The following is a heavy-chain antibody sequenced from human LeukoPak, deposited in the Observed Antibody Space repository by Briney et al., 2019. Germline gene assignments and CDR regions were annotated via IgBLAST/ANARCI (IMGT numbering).Heavy chain of an antibody. CDR1: GYTFTSYY. CDR2: INPSGGST. D-gene: IGHD1-26*01. V-gene: IGHV1-46*01. J-gene: IGHJ3*02. Sequence: GASVEVSCKASGYTFTSYYMHWVRQAPGQGLEWMGIINPSGGSTSYAQKFQGRVTMTRDTSTSTVYMELSSLRSEDTALYYCAKALKGELLQADSAFDIWGQGTMVTVSS. CDR3: AKALKGELLQADSAFDI.